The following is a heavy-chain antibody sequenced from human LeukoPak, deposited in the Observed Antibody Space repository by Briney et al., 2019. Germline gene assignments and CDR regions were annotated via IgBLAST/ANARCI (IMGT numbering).Heavy chain of an antibody. CDR1: GYTLTELS. CDR3: ARSGPSLRSAWFDP. V-gene: IGHV1-24*01. CDR2: FDPEDGET. J-gene: IGHJ5*02. Sequence: GASVKVSCKVSGYTLTELSMHWVRQAPGKGLEWMGGFDPEDGETIYAQKFQGRVTMTEDTSTDTAYMELSSLRSEDTAAYYCARSGPSLRSAWFDPWGQGTLVTVSS. D-gene: IGHD5-12*01.